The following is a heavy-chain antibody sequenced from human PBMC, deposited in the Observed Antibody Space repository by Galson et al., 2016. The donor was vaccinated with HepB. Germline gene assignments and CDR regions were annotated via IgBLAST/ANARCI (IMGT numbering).Heavy chain of an antibody. J-gene: IGHJ4*02. Sequence: PALVKPTQTLTLTCTFSGFTLTNSGVGVGWIRQPPGKALEWLALIYWDDNHHSNPSLKRRLTITKDTSKNQVVLTLTNMVPMDTATYYCAHSVGSDEWTATSGWETYYFDCWGQGILVTVSS. CDR3: AHSVGSDEWTATSGWETYYFDC. CDR2: IYWDDNH. D-gene: IGHD2-21*02. V-gene: IGHV2-5*02. CDR1: GFTLTNSGVG.